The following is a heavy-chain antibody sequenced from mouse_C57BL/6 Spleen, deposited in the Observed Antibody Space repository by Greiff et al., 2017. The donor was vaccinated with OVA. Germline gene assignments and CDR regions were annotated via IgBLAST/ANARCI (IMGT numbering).Heavy chain of an antibody. CDR3: AREDSNDVGGWFAY. CDR1: GYTFTSYW. Sequence: QVQLQQPGAELVRPGSSVKLSCKASGYTFTSYWMHWVKQRPIQGLEWIGNIDPSDSETHYNQKFKDKATLTVDKSSSTAYMQLSSLTSEDSAVYYCAREDSNDVGGWFAYWGQGTLVTVSA. V-gene: IGHV1-52*01. CDR2: IDPSDSET. J-gene: IGHJ3*01. D-gene: IGHD2-12*01.